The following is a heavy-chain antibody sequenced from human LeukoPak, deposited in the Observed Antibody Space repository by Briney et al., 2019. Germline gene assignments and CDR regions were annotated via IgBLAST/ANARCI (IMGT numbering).Heavy chain of an antibody. V-gene: IGHV3-30*02. CDR1: GFTFSSCG. J-gene: IGHJ4*02. CDR2: IRYDGSNK. Sequence: GGSLRLSCAASGFTFSSCGMHWVRQAPGKGLEWVAFIRYDGSNKYYADSVKGRFTISRDNSKNTLYLQMNSLRAEDTAVYYCATDGIVGATYGLGFDYWGQGTLVTVSS. CDR3: ATDGIVGATYGLGFDY. D-gene: IGHD1-26*01.